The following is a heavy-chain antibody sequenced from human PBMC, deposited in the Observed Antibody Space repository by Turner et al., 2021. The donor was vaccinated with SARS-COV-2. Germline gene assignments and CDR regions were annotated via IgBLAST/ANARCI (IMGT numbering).Heavy chain of an antibody. J-gene: IGHJ4*02. D-gene: IGHD3-10*01. V-gene: IGHV4-59*01. Sequence: QVQLQESGPGMGKPSGTPSPNCRVSGGSIGNYYWSWMRQPPGKGLEWIGYISYGGSTTYNPSLQSRVSISFVTSMNQISLRLISVTAADTALYFCARDTFNFYCSGLGYWGPGTLVSVSS. CDR1: GGSIGNYY. CDR3: ARDTFNFYCSGLGY. CDR2: ISYGGST.